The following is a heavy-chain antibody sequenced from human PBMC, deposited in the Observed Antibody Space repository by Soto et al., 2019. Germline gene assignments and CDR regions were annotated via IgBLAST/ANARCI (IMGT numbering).Heavy chain of an antibody. Sequence: PGGSLRLSCAASGFTFSSYSMIWVRQAPGKGPEWVSYVSGNSGAIYYADSVKGRFTISRDNTRNSLYLQMNSLRDEDTAVYYCARGPRNFDYWGQGTLVTVSS. CDR1: GFTFSSYS. CDR2: VSGNSGAI. J-gene: IGHJ4*02. CDR3: ARGPRNFDY. V-gene: IGHV3-48*02.